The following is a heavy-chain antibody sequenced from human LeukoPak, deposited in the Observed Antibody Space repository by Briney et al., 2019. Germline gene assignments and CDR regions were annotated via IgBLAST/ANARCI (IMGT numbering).Heavy chain of an antibody. Sequence: PGGSLRLSCAASGFTLDDYGMSWVRQVPGKGLEWICGINWNGDGTGYADSVKGRFTISRDNAKNSLYLQMDSLRAEDTALYYCARLGGPDYYFYYYMDVWGKGTTVTV. D-gene: IGHD1-26*01. V-gene: IGHV3-20*04. CDR3: ARLGGPDYYFYYYMDV. CDR2: INWNGDGT. CDR1: GFTLDDYG. J-gene: IGHJ6*03.